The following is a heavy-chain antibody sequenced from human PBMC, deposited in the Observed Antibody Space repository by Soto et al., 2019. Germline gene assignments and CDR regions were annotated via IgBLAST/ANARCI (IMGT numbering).Heavy chain of an antibody. Sequence: QVQLVQSGAEVKKPGSSVKVSCKASGGTFSSYAISWVRQAPGQGLEWMGGIIPIFGTANYAQKFQGRVTITADESTSTAYMELSSLRSEDTAVYYCARDGVAAAGRIYYYGMDVWGQGATVTVSS. D-gene: IGHD6-13*01. CDR1: GGTFSSYA. CDR3: ARDGVAAAGRIYYYGMDV. CDR2: IIPIFGTA. V-gene: IGHV1-69*01. J-gene: IGHJ6*02.